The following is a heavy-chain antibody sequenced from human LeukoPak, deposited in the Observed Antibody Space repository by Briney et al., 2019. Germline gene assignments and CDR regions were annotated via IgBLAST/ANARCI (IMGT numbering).Heavy chain of an antibody. CDR2: FDPEDGET. Sequence: ASVKVSFKLSGYTLNELSIHWVRQAPGKGLEWMGGFDPEDGETIYTEKFQGRVIMTEDTSTDTAYMEFSSLRSEDTAVYFCAVGASGWPPQGSGNYYFDFWGQGTLVTVSS. J-gene: IGHJ4*02. D-gene: IGHD6-19*01. V-gene: IGHV1-24*01. CDR1: GYTLNELS. CDR3: AVGASGWPPQGSGNYYFDF.